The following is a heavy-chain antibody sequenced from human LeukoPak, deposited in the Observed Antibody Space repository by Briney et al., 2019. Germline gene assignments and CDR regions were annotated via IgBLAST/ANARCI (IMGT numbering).Heavy chain of an antibody. J-gene: IGHJ4*02. Sequence: SETLSLTCTVSGGSISSSSYYWGWIRQPPGKGLEWIGYGSYSGSSNYNPSLKSRVTISVDTSKNHFSLKLSSVTAADTAVYYCARNGGSYSFDYWGQGTLVTVSS. CDR1: GGSISSSSYY. CDR2: GSYSGSS. CDR3: ARNGGSYSFDY. D-gene: IGHD1-26*01. V-gene: IGHV4-61*03.